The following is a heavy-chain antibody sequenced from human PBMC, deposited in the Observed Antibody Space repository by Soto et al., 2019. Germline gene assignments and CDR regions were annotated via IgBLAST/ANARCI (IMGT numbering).Heavy chain of an antibody. CDR1: GFTFSSYA. V-gene: IGHV3-23*01. Sequence: GGSLRLSCAASGFTFSSYAMSWVRQAPGKGLEWVSAISGSGGSTYYADSVKGRFTISRDNSKNTLYLQMNSLRAEDTAVYYCAKVYDFWSGYWSVFAGLDVWGQGTTVTVSS. CDR3: AKVYDFWSGYWSVFAGLDV. J-gene: IGHJ6*02. D-gene: IGHD3-3*01. CDR2: ISGSGGST.